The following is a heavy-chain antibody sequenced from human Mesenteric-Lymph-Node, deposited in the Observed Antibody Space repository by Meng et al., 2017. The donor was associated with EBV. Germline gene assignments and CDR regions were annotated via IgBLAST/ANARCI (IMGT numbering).Heavy chain of an antibody. CDR2: IHDSGST. Sequence: QVQVSASAPGPAKPSVNMSLTCGVSGGSISRGSYTWSWIRQQPGKGLEWIGYIHDSGSTYYNPSLKSRVTISADTSKNQFSLKLSSVTAADTAVYYCARASYGSGSPLGESWFDPWGQGTLVTVSS. J-gene: IGHJ5*02. V-gene: IGHV4-31*11. CDR1: GGSISRGSYT. CDR3: ARASYGSGSPLGESWFDP. D-gene: IGHD3-10*01.